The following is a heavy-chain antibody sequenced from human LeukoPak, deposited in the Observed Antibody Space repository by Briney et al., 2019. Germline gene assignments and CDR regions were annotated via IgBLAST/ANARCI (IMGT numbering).Heavy chain of an antibody. CDR3: AKAGRSSWYGFDY. CDR2: ISWNSGSI. D-gene: IGHD6-13*01. Sequence: PGRSLRLSCAASGFTFDDYAMHWVRQAPGKGLEWVSGISWNSGSIGYADSVKGRFTISRDNAKNSLYLQMNSLRAEDTALYYCAKAGRSSWYGFDYWGRGTLVTVSS. J-gene: IGHJ4*02. V-gene: IGHV3-9*01. CDR1: GFTFDDYA.